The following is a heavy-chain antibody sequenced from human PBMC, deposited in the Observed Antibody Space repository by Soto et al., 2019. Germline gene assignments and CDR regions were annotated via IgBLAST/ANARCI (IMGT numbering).Heavy chain of an antibody. CDR2: INHGGST. Sequence: SEALSLTCAVYGVSVSSDYWSWIRQPPGKGLEWSGEINHGGSTNYKPSLKSRVIISVDTSKNQFSLQMSSMTAADTAVYYCARACDGTHSFDSWGQGTLVTVSS. CDR1: GVSVSSDY. D-gene: IGHD6-13*01. CDR3: ARACDGTHSFDS. J-gene: IGHJ4*02. V-gene: IGHV4-34*01.